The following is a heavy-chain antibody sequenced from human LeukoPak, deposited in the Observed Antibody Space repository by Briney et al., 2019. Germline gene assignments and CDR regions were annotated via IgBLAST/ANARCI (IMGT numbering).Heavy chain of an antibody. CDR2: IIGGGGST. J-gene: IGHJ4*02. CDR3: AKDREEGSSSWYEIDY. D-gene: IGHD6-13*01. Sequence: GGSLRLSCAASGFTFSSYAMSWVRQAPGKGLEWVSSIIGGGGSTYYADSVKGRFTISRDNSKNTLYLQMNSQRAEDTAVYYCAKDREEGSSSWYEIDYWGQGTLVIVSS. CDR1: GFTFSSYA. V-gene: IGHV3-23*01.